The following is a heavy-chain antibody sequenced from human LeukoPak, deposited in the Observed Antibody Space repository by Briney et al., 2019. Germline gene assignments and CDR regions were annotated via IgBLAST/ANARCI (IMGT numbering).Heavy chain of an antibody. Sequence: ASVKVSYKASGYTFTGYYMHWVRQAPGQGLGWMGWINPNSGGTNYAQKFQGRVTMTRDTSISTAYMELSRLRSDDTAVYYCARDSGHDFWSGYLYAFDIWGQGTMVTVSS. J-gene: IGHJ3*02. D-gene: IGHD3-3*01. CDR3: ARDSGHDFWSGYLYAFDI. CDR2: INPNSGGT. CDR1: GYTFTGYY. V-gene: IGHV1-2*02.